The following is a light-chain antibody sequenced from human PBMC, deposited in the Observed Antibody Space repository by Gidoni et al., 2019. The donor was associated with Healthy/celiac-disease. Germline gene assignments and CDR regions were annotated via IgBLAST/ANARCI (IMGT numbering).Light chain of an antibody. J-gene: IGKJ1*01. CDR1: QSVSSY. Sequence: EIVLTQSPATLSLSPGERATLSCRASQSVSSYLAWYQQKPGQAPRHLIYDASNRATGIPARFSGSGSGTDVTLTISSLEPEDFAVYYCQQRSNWPTFGQGTKVEIK. CDR2: DAS. V-gene: IGKV3-11*01. CDR3: QQRSNWPT.